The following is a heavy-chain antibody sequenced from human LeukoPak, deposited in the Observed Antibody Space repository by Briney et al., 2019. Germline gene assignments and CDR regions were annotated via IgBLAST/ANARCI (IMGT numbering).Heavy chain of an antibody. Sequence: GGSLRLSCAASGFTFSSYWMHWVRQAPGKGLVWVSRINSDGSSTSYADSVKGRFTVSRDNAKNTLYLQMNSLRAEDTAVYYCARDQSYWDAFDIWGQGTMVTVSS. D-gene: IGHD2-8*02. J-gene: IGHJ3*02. CDR1: GFTFSSYW. CDR3: ARDQSYWDAFDI. V-gene: IGHV3-74*01. CDR2: INSDGSST.